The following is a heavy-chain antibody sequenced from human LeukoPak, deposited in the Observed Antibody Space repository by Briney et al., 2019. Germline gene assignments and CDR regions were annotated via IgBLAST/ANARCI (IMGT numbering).Heavy chain of an antibody. CDR3: ARGVFGKTLDAFDI. J-gene: IGHJ3*02. D-gene: IGHD3-16*02. V-gene: IGHV1-3*01. Sequence: GASVKVSCKASEYTFTSYAMHWVRQAPGQRLEWMGWINAGNGNTKYSQKFQGRVTITADESTSTAYMELSSLRSEDTAVYYCARGVFGKTLDAFDIWGQGTMVTVSS. CDR1: EYTFTSYA. CDR2: INAGNGNT.